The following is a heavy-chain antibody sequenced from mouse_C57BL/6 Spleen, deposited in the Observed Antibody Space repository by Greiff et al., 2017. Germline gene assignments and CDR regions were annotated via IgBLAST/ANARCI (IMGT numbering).Heavy chain of an antibody. V-gene: IGHV1-22*01. D-gene: IGHD2-4*01. CDR2: INPNNGGT. CDR3: ARYPYDYDDAVPFDC. Sequence: VQLQQSGPELVKPGASVKMSCKASGYTFTDYNMHWVKQSHGKSLEWIGYINPNNGGTSYNQQFKGKATLTVNKSSSTAYMELRSLTSEDSAVYYCARYPYDYDDAVPFDCWGQGTTLTVSS. J-gene: IGHJ2*01. CDR1: GYTFTDYN.